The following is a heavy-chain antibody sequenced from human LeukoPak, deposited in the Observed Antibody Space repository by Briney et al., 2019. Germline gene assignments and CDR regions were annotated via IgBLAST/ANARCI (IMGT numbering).Heavy chain of an antibody. CDR1: GFTFDDYT. CDR3: ARASGYHYYFDY. J-gene: IGHJ4*02. V-gene: IGHV3-43*01. CDR2: ITWDGGYS. D-gene: IGHD5-12*01. Sequence: GGSLRLSCAASGFTFDDYTMHWVRQGPGKGLEWVSLITWDGGYSYYADSVKGRFTVSRDNSENSLYLQMNSLRTEDTALYYCARASGYHYYFDYWGQGTLVTVSS.